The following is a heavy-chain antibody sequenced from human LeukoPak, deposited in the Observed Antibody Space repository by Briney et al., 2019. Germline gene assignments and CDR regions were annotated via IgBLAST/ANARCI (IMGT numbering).Heavy chain of an antibody. CDR3: GRVSPFDF. CDR2: ITSRDGRT. Sequence: PGGSLRLTCAAPEFTFSRYAMTWVRQAPGKGLEWVSSITSRDGRTSYADSVRGRFTISRDNAKNSLYLQMNSLRVDDTAFYYCGRVSPFDFWGQGILVTVSS. J-gene: IGHJ4*02. CDR1: EFTFSRYA. V-gene: IGHV3-23*01.